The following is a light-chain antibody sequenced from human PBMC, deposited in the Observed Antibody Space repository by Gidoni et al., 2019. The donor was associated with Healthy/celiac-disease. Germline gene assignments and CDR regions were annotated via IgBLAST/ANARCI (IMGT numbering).Light chain of an antibody. CDR2: QDS. J-gene: IGLJ2*01. CDR1: KLGDKY. CDR3: QAWDSSTHVV. V-gene: IGLV3-1*01. Sequence: SYELTQPPSVSVSPGQTASITCSGDKLGDKYACWFPQKPGQSPVLVIYQDSKRPAGNPDRFSGSNSGNTATLTISGTQAMDEADYYCQAWDSSTHVVFGGGTKLTVL.